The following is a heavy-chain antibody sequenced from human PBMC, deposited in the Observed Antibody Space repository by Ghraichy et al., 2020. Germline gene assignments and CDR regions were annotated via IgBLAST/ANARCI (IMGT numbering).Heavy chain of an antibody. J-gene: IGHJ4*02. CDR1: GFTFRHYV. CDR3: AKDAGIVAVEDGY. D-gene: IGHD5-12*01. V-gene: IGHV3-23*01. Sequence: GGSLRLSCAASGFTFRHYVMSWIRQSPGKGLEWVSSLSGSGYSTYYADSVKGRFTISRDNSKNTLYLQMDSLRVEDTAIYYCAKDAGIVAVEDGYWGPGSLVTVSS. CDR2: LSGSGYST.